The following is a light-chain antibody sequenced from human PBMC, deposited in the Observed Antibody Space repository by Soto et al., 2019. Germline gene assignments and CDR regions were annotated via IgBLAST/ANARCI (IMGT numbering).Light chain of an antibody. CDR2: RND. V-gene: IGLV1-47*01. Sequence: QAVVTQPPSASGTPGQRVTISCSGSTSNIGSNYVCWYQQLPGTAPKLLIYRNDQRPSGVPDRFSGSRSGTSASLAISGLRSEDEADYYCAAWDGSLSGVVFGGGTKLTVL. CDR3: AAWDGSLSGVV. J-gene: IGLJ2*01. CDR1: TSNIGSNY.